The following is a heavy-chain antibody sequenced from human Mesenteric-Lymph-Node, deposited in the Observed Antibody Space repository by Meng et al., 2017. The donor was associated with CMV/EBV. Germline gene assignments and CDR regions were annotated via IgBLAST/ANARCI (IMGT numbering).Heavy chain of an antibody. CDR2: VNPSGGAT. CDR3: ARGGALTWSGYEFYGMDV. CDR1: GYTFTTYY. Sequence: ASVKVSCKASGYTFTTYYFHWVRQAPGQGLEWMGLVNPSGGATINAQRFRGRVTMTRDTSTSTVYMELSTLGSEDTAVYYCARGGALTWSGYEFYGMDVWGQGTTVTVSS. V-gene: IGHV1-46*01. J-gene: IGHJ6*02. D-gene: IGHD3-3*01.